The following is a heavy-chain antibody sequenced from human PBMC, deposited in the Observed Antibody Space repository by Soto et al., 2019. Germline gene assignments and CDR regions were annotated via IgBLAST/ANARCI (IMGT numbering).Heavy chain of an antibody. CDR3: ARDGGAY. CDR2: MSYDGSNK. V-gene: IGHV3-30-3*01. D-gene: IGHD3-16*01. Sequence: QVQLVESGGGVVQPGRSLRLSCAASGFTFSSYAMHWVRRAPGKGLEWMAVMSYDGSNKYYADSVKGRFTISRDNSKNTMYQQMNSVRPEDTALYYCARDGGAYWGQGTLVIVSS. CDR1: GFTFSSYA. J-gene: IGHJ4*02.